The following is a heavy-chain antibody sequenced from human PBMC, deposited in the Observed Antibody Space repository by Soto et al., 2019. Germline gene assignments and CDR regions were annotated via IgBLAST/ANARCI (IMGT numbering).Heavy chain of an antibody. J-gene: IGHJ4*02. V-gene: IGHV3-11*01. CDR2: ISFSGSSM. Sequence: PGGSLRLSCAASGFTFSDYYMAWIRQSPGKGLEWLSCISFSGSSMYSADSVEGRFTISRDNARNSLYLQMNGLRVEDTAVYYCARDPDYGDYFYDYWGQGTLVTVSS. CDR3: ARDPDYGDYFYDY. CDR1: GFTFSDYY. D-gene: IGHD4-17*01.